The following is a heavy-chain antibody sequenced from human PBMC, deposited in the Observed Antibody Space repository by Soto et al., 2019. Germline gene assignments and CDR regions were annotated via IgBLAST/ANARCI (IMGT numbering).Heavy chain of an antibody. D-gene: IGHD2-2*03. CDR1: GGSISSSSYY. CDR3: ATMDERDDAFDI. J-gene: IGHJ3*02. V-gene: IGHV4-39*02. Sequence: QLQLQESGPGLAKPSETLSLTGTVSGGSISSSSYYWGWIRQPPGKGLEWIGNIYYSGNTYYNPSLKSRVTMSVDTSKNHFSLKLSSVTAADTAVYYCATMDERDDAFDIWGQGTMVTVSS. CDR2: IYYSGNT.